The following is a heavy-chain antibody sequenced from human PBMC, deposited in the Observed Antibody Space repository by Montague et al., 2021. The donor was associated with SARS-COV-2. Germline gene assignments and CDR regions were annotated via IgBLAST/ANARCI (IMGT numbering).Heavy chain of an antibody. CDR2: VSDCGGTT. Sequence: SLRLSCAASGFAFSSYAMSWVRQAPGKGLEWVSIVSDCGGTTYYGDSVKGRITASRDNSKNTVDLQLNSLRGEDTAVYYCAKGGGTYFHWYFDLWGRGTLVSVSS. CDR3: AKGGGTYFHWYFDL. V-gene: IGHV3-23*01. J-gene: IGHJ2*01. D-gene: IGHD1-26*01. CDR1: GFAFSSYA.